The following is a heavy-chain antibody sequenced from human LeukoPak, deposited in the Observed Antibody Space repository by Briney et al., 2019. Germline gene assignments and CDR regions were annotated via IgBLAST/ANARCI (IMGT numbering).Heavy chain of an antibody. CDR2: IKSKTDGGTT. V-gene: IGHV3-15*01. D-gene: IGHD1-26*01. CDR3: TTAPGLVGTKGEGFDY. Sequence: PGGFLRLSCAASRFTFSNAWMSWVRQAPGKGLEWLGRIKSKTDGGTTDYAAPVKGRFTISRDDSKNTLYLQMNSLKTEDTAVYYCTTAPGLVGTKGEGFDYWGQGTLVTVSS. J-gene: IGHJ4*02. CDR1: RFTFSNAW.